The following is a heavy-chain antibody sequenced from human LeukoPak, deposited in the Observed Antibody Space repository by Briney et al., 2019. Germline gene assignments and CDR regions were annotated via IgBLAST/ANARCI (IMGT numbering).Heavy chain of an antibody. CDR2: ISSGSSAI. D-gene: IGHD4-17*01. CDR3: ARGHTAVTRHFDF. Sequence: PGGSLRLSCAASGFTFSSYEMSWGRQAPGKGLEWVSIISSGSSAIFSADALKGRFTISRDDAKNLLYLDMNSLRAEDTAVYYCARGHTAVTRHFDFWGQGTLVTVSS. CDR1: GFTFSSYE. V-gene: IGHV3-21*01. J-gene: IGHJ4*02.